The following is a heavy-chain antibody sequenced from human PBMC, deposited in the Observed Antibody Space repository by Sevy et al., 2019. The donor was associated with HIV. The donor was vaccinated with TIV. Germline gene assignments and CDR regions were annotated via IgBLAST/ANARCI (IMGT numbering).Heavy chain of an antibody. CDR2: ISHSTNTR. J-gene: IGHJ4*02. CDR1: GFTFSSFG. CDR3: ARESYFYDTTTFPENDY. Sequence: GGSLRLSCAASGFTFSSFGMNRVRQAPGKGLEWISYISHSTNTRLYAASVTGRFSISRDNARNSLYLQMNSLRAEDTAVYYCARESYFYDTTTFPENDYWGRGTLVTVSS. V-gene: IGHV3-48*01. D-gene: IGHD3-22*01.